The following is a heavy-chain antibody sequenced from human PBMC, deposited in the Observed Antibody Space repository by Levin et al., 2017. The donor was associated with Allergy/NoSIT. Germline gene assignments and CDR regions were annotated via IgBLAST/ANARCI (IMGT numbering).Heavy chain of an antibody. V-gene: IGHV3-72*01. D-gene: IGHD3-9*01. CDR3: ARILQYFAGGMDV. J-gene: IGHJ6*02. CDR2: SRNKGNSYST. CDR1: GFTFSDHY. Sequence: GESLKISCAASGFTFSDHYMDWVRQAPGKGLEWVGRSRNKGNSYSTEYAASVKGRFTISRDDSKSSLYLQMNSLKTEDTAVYYCARILQYFAGGMDVWGQGTTVTVSS.